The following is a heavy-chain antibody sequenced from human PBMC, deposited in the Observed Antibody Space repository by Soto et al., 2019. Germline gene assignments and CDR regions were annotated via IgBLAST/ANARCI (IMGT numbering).Heavy chain of an antibody. Sequence: QVQLQESGPGLVKPSETLSLTCTVSGGSISSYYWSWIRQPPGKGLEWIGYIYYSGSTNYNPSLKSRVTISVDTSKNQFSLKLSSVTAADTAVYYCARGYYGSGTFDFDIWGQGTMVTVSS. CDR2: IYYSGST. CDR3: ARGYYGSGTFDFDI. J-gene: IGHJ3*02. CDR1: GGSISSYY. V-gene: IGHV4-59*01. D-gene: IGHD3-10*01.